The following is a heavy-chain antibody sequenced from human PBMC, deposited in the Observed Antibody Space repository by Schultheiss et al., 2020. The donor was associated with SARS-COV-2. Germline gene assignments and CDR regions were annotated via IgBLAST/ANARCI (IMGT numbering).Heavy chain of an antibody. J-gene: IGHJ6*02. D-gene: IGHD6-13*01. CDR1: GGSISSYY. V-gene: IGHV4-59*12. CDR2: IYYSGST. CDR3: ARAHSSSWYGYYYYGMDV. Sequence: SETLSLTCTVSGGSISSYYWSWIRQPPGKGLEWIGYIYYSGSTNYNPSLKSRVTISVDTSKNQFSLKLSSVTAADTAVYYCARAHSSSWYGYYYYGMDVWGQGTTVTVSS.